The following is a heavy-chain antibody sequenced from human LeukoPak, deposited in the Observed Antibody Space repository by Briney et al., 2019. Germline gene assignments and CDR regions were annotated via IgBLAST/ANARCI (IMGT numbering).Heavy chain of an antibody. V-gene: IGHV1-2*02. D-gene: IGHD5-12*01. CDR1: GYTFTGYY. CDR2: INPNSGGT. Sequence: EASVKVSCKASGYTFTGYYMHWVRQAPGQGLEWMGWINPNSGGTNYAQKFQGRVTMTRDTSISTAYMELSRLRSGDTAVYYCARDPWQRNWFDPWGRGTLVTVSS. CDR3: ARDPWQRNWFDP. J-gene: IGHJ5*02.